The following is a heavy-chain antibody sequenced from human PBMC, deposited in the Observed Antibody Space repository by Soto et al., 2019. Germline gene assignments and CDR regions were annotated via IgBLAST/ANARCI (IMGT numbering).Heavy chain of an antibody. Sequence: GSLRLSCAASGFTFSSYAMSWVRQAPGKGLEWVSAISGSGGSTYYADSVKGRFTISRDNSKNTLYLQMNSLRAEDTAVYYCAKDKDYYGSGSYRVPYLGGYYYYGMDVWGQGTTVTV. CDR3: AKDKDYYGSGSYRVPYLGGYYYYGMDV. V-gene: IGHV3-23*01. CDR2: ISGSGGST. D-gene: IGHD3-10*01. CDR1: GFTFSSYA. J-gene: IGHJ6*02.